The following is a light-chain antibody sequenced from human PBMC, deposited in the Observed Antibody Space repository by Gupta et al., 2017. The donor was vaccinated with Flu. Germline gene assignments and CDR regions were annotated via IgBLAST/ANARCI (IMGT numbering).Light chain of an antibody. J-gene: IGLJ2*01. CDR2: EVN. Sequence: GTSSDVGTYNYVSWYQQHPGKAPKLINFEVNERPSGVPDRFSASKSGNTASLTVSGLQAEDEADYFCCSYGHNRGFGGGTKLTV. CDR3: CSYGHNRG. CDR1: SSDVGTYNY. V-gene: IGLV2-8*01.